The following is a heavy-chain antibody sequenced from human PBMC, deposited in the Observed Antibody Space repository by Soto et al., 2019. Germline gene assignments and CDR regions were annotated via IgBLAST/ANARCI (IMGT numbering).Heavy chain of an antibody. V-gene: IGHV4-39*01. Sequence: SETLSLTCTVSGGSISSSSYYWGWIRQPPGKGLEWIGSIYYSGSTYYNPSLKSRVTIFVDTSKNQFSLKLSSVTAADTAVYYCARHVVGCSSTSCYYYYYYYMDVWGKGTTVT. CDR2: IYYSGST. CDR3: ARHVVGCSSTSCYYYYYYYMDV. J-gene: IGHJ6*03. CDR1: GGSISSSSYY. D-gene: IGHD2-2*01.